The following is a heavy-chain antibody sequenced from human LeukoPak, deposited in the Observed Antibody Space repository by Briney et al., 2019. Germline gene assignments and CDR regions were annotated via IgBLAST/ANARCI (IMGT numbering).Heavy chain of an antibody. CDR1: GGSISSYY. D-gene: IGHD5-18*01. CDR2: IFYTGST. V-gene: IGHV4-59*01. CDR3: AARGYSYGPDY. J-gene: IGHJ4*02. Sequence: PSETLSLTCTVSGGSISSYYWSWIRQPPGKGLEWIGYIFYTGSTNYNPSLKSRVTISVLTSKNRFSLKLSSVTAADTAVYYCAARGYSYGPDYWGQGTLVTVSS.